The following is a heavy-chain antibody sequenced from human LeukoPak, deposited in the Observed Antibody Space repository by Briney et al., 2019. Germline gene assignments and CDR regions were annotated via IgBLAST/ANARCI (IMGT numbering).Heavy chain of an antibody. J-gene: IGHJ4*02. CDR3: SRDVDGSGNYGFDY. CDR1: GFTFSSYS. D-gene: IGHD3-10*01. CDR2: ISTSSTHL. V-gene: IGHV3-21*06. Sequence: GGSLRLSCAASGFTFSSYSMSWVRQAPGKRLEWVSSISTSSTHLLYADSAKGRFTISRDNAKNLLFLQLNSLRAEDTAVYFCSRDVDGSGNYGFDYWGQGALVTVSS.